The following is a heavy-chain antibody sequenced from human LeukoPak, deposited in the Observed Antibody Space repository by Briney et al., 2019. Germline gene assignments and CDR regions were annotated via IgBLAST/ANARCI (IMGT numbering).Heavy chain of an antibody. CDR2: ISSSSSYI. J-gene: IGHJ4*02. V-gene: IGHV3-21*01. D-gene: IGHD3-10*01. CDR3: ARDQVLLWFGEHDY. Sequence: PGGSLRLSCAASGFTFSSYSMNWVRQAPGKGLEWVSSISSSSSYIYYADSVKGRFTISRDNAKNSLYLQMNSLRAEDTAVYYCARDQVLLWFGEHDYWGQGTLVTVSS. CDR1: GFTFSSYS.